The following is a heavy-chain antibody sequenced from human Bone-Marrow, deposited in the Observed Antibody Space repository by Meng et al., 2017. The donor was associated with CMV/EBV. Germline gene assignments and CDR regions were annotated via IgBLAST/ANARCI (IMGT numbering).Heavy chain of an antibody. CDR1: GGTFSSYA. D-gene: IGHD3-10*01. J-gene: IGHJ4*02. CDR2: IIPIFGTA. CDR3: ARDSSGLLWFGELAAEWYYFDY. Sequence: SVKVSCKASGGTFSSYAISWVRQAPGQGLEWMGGIIPIFGTANYAQKFQGRVTITTDESTSTAYMELSSLRSDDTAVYYCARDSSGLLWFGELAAEWYYFDYWGQGTLVTVSS. V-gene: IGHV1-69*05.